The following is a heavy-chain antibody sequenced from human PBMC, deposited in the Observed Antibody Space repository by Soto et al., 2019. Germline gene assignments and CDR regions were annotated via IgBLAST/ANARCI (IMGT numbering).Heavy chain of an antibody. CDR3: ARDGKISYSGSGSYYNDLGY. D-gene: IGHD3-10*01. V-gene: IGHV1-69*01. J-gene: IGHJ4*02. Sequence: QVQLVQSGAEVKKPGSSVKVSCTASGGTFSSYAISWVRQAPGQGLEWMGGIIPIFGTANYAKKFQGRVTITADESTSTAYREMSSLSSEDTAVYYCARDGKISYSGSGSYYNDLGYWGQGSLVAVSS. CDR2: IIPIFGTA. CDR1: GGTFSSYA.